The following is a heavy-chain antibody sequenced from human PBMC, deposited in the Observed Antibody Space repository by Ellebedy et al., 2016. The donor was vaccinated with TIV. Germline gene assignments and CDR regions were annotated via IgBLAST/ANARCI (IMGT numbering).Heavy chain of an antibody. CDR3: AKSYYYDSSGYSSFDY. V-gene: IGHV3-23*03. CDR2: IYSGGST. D-gene: IGHD3-22*01. J-gene: IGHJ4*02. CDR1: GFTFSSYA. Sequence: GESLKISXAASGFTFSSYAMSWVRQAPGKGLEWVSVIYSGGSTYYADSVKGRFTISRDNSKNTLYLQMNSLRAEDTAVYYCAKSYYYDSSGYSSFDYWGQGTLVTVSS.